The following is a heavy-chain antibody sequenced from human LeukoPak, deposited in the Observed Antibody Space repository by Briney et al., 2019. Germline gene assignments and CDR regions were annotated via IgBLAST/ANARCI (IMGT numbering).Heavy chain of an antibody. CDR2: ISGSGGST. J-gene: IGHJ3*02. Sequence: GGSLRLSCAASGFTFSSYAMSWVRQAPGKGLEWVSAISGSGGSTYYADSVKGRFTISRDNVKNTLFLQMNSLGAEDTALYYCARGWNTTPRSGFDIWGLGTMVTVSS. V-gene: IGHV3-23*01. CDR1: GFTFSSYA. CDR3: ARGWNTTPRSGFDI. D-gene: IGHD1/OR15-1a*01.